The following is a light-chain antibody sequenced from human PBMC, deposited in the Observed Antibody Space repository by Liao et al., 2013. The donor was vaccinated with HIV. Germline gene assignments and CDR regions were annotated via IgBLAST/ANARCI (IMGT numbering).Light chain of an antibody. CDR2: QDD. J-gene: IGLJ2*01. CDR1: KLGYKY. V-gene: IGLV3-1*01. CDR3: QAWDSSSVV. Sequence: SYELTQPPSVSVSPGQTASITCSGDKLGYKYACWYQQKPGQSPVLVIYQDDKRPSGIPERFSGSSSGNTATLTISGTQAMDEADYYCQAWDSSSVVFGGGTNLTVL.